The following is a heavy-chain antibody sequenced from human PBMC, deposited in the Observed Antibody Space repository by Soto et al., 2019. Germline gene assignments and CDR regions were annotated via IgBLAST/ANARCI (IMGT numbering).Heavy chain of an antibody. D-gene: IGHD6-6*01. CDR2: IGTGGNT. Sequence: GGSMGLSCAAPGFPFSSQDFNWVRQSGEKGLEGVAAIGTGGNTFSPDSVKGRFIISRDNTRNSVCLQMSDLRVDDTAMFYCARGRCFRLTCPYFDYWGQGILVTVSS. V-gene: IGHV3-13*01. CDR1: GFPFSSQD. CDR3: ARGRCFRLTCPYFDY. J-gene: IGHJ4*02.